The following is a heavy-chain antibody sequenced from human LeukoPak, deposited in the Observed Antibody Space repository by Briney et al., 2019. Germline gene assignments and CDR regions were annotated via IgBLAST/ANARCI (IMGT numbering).Heavy chain of an antibody. Sequence: SETLSLTCTVSGGSISSYYWSWIRQSPGKGLEWIGYIYYSGRTNYNSSLKSRVTISLDMSKNQFSLKLSSVTAADTAVYYCARGRMATNPWGQGTLVTVSS. CDR1: GGSISSYY. J-gene: IGHJ5*02. CDR3: ARGRMATNP. D-gene: IGHD5-24*01. CDR2: IYYSGRT. V-gene: IGHV4-59*12.